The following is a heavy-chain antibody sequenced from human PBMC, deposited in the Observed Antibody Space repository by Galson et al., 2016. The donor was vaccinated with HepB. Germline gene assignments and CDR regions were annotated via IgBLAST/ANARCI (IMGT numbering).Heavy chain of an antibody. D-gene: IGHD3-10*01. CDR1: GGSISTYY. CDR2: IYYSGST. Sequence: SETLSLTCTVSGGSISTYYWSWIRQPPGKGLEWIGYIYYSGSTNYNPSLKSRVTISVDTSKNQFSLKLSSVTAADTAVYYGASSDGSGSPYYYGLDVWGQGTTVTVSS. V-gene: IGHV4-59*01. CDR3: ASSDGSGSPYYYGLDV. J-gene: IGHJ6*02.